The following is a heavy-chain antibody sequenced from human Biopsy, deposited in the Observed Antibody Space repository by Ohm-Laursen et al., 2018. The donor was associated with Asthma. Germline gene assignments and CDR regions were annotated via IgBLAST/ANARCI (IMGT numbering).Heavy chain of an antibody. Sequence: SSVKVSCKTSGDSFSNYAISWVRQAPGQGLEWMGGLIPVLGTPDHAQMFEGRVTITADESTSTAYMELSSLSSEDTAVYYCARDLGTTRMDVWGQGTTVTVSS. D-gene: IGHD1-1*01. CDR3: ARDLGTTRMDV. V-gene: IGHV1-69*01. CDR2: LIPVLGTP. CDR1: GDSFSNYA. J-gene: IGHJ6*02.